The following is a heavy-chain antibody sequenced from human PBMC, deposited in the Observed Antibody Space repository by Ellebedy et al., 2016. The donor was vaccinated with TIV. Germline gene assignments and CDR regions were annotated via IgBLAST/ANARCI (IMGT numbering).Heavy chain of an antibody. J-gene: IGHJ4*02. CDR2: IKQDGSEK. Sequence: GESLKISCAASGFTISNYWMKWVRQAPGKGLEWVANIKQDGSEKYYVDSVKGRFTISRDNAKNSLFLQMNSLRVEDTAVYFCARGGYGRPFDCWGQGTLVTVSS. V-gene: IGHV3-7*03. CDR1: GFTISNYW. D-gene: IGHD5-12*01. CDR3: ARGGYGRPFDC.